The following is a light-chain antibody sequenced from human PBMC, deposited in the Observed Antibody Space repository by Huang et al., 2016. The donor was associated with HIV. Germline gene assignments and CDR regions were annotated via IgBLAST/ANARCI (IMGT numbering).Light chain of an antibody. J-gene: IGKJ2*01. CDR3: QQYNNLHA. CDR1: QSIRSN. V-gene: IGKV3-15*01. CDR2: GAS. Sequence: ETVITQSPATLSVSPGERATLSCRASQSIRSNLAWYQQKPGQAPRLLIYGASTRATGIPARFSASGSGTEFSLTISSLQSEDFAVYYCQQYNNLHAFGQGTKLEIK.